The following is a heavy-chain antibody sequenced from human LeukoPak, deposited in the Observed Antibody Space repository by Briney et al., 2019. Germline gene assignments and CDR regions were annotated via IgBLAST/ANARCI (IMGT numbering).Heavy chain of an antibody. CDR2: ISWNSGSI. CDR1: GFTFDDYA. D-gene: IGHD3-3*01. CDR3: ANPPTYYDFWSGSGSDAFDI. Sequence: GRSLRLSCAASGFTFDDYAMHWVRQAPGKGLEWVSGISWNSGSIGYADSVKGRFTISRDNAKNSLYLQMNSLRAEDTAVYYCANPPTYYDFWSGSGSDAFDIWGQGTMVTVSS. V-gene: IGHV3-9*01. J-gene: IGHJ3*02.